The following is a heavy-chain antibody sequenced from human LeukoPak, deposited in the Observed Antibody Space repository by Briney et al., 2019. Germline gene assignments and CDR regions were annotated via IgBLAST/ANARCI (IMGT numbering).Heavy chain of an antibody. J-gene: IGHJ3*02. Sequence: ASVKVSCKASGYTFTSYGISWVRQAPGQGLEWMGWISAYNGNTNYAQKFQGRVTMTRDTSISTAYMELSRLRSDDTAVYYCARTRGGSYLLDAFDIWGQGTMVTVSS. CDR2: ISAYNGNT. D-gene: IGHD1-26*01. V-gene: IGHV1-18*01. CDR1: GYTFTSYG. CDR3: ARTRGGSYLLDAFDI.